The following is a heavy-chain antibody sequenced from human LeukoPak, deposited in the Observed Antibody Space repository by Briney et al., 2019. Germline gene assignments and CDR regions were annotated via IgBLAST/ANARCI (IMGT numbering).Heavy chain of an antibody. V-gene: IGHV4-61*10. CDR2: IYYSGST. Sequence: SETLSLTCTVSGGSISSGTYYWGWIRQPAGKGLEWIGRIYYSGSTNYNPSLKSRVTISVDTSKNQFSLKLSSVTAADTAVYYCARVSGYDWESFYDYWGQGTLVTVSS. CDR1: GGSISSGTYY. D-gene: IGHD5-12*01. J-gene: IGHJ4*02. CDR3: ARVSGYDWESFYDY.